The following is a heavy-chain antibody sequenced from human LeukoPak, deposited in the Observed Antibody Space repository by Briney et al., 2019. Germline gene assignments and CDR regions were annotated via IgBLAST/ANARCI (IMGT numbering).Heavy chain of an antibody. CDR2: ISAYNGNT. D-gene: IGHD6-6*01. J-gene: IGHJ4*02. CDR1: GYTFTSYG. V-gene: IGHV1-18*01. Sequence: ASVKVSCKASGYTFTSYGISWVRQAPGQGLEWMGWISAYNGNTHYAQKLQGRVTMTTDTSTNTAYMELRSLRSDDTPVYYCARASSARRGVACDYWGQGTLVTVSS. CDR3: ARASSARRGVACDY.